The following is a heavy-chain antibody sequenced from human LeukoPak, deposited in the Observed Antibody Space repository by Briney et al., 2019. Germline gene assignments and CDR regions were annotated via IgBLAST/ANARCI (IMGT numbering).Heavy chain of an antibody. CDR2: IYPGDSDT. CDR3: ARHPYYGSGEAWFDP. V-gene: IGHV5-51*01. Sequence: GESLKISCKGSGYSFTSYWIGWVRQMPGKGLEWMGIIYPGDSDTRYSPSFQGQVTISADKSISTAYLQWSSLKASDTAMCYCARHPYYGSGEAWFDPWGQGTLVTVSS. J-gene: IGHJ5*02. CDR1: GYSFTSYW. D-gene: IGHD3-10*01.